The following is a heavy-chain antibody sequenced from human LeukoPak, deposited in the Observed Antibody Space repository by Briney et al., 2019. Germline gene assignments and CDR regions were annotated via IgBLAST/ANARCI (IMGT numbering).Heavy chain of an antibody. D-gene: IGHD3-10*01. CDR3: ARDRVVRGVTGRWYYYGMDV. CDR2: IKQDGSEK. V-gene: IGHV3-7*03. CDR1: GFTFSSYW. J-gene: IGHJ6*04. Sequence: GGSLRLSCAASGFTFSSYWMSWVRKAPGKGLEWVANIKQDGSEKYYVDSVKGRFTISRDNAKNSLYLQMNSLRAEGTAVYYCARDRVVRGVTGRWYYYGMDVWGKGTTVTVSS.